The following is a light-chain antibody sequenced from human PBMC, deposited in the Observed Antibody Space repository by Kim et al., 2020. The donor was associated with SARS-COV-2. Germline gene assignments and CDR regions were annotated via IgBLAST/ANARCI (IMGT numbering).Light chain of an antibody. V-gene: IGLV3-19*01. CDR2: GKN. CDR1: SLRSYY. CDR3: NSRDSSGNHAV. Sequence: ALGQTVRITCQGDSLRSYYASRYQQKPGQAPVLVIYGKNNRPSGIPDRFSGSSSGNTASLTITGAQAEDEADYYCNSRDSSGNHAVFGGGTQLTVL. J-gene: IGLJ7*01.